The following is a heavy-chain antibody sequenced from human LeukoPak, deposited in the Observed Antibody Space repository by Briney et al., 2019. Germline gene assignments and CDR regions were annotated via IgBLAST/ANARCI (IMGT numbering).Heavy chain of an antibody. CDR1: GFTFSSYA. Sequence: GGSLRLSCAASGFTFSSYAMSWVRQAPGKGLEWVSSISSSGSDIYYADSVKGRFTISRDNAKKSLYLQMNSLRAEDTAVYYCARAILYPFYFDYWGQGTLVTVSS. CDR3: ARAILYPFYFDY. V-gene: IGHV3-21*01. D-gene: IGHD2-8*01. J-gene: IGHJ4*02. CDR2: ISSSGSDI.